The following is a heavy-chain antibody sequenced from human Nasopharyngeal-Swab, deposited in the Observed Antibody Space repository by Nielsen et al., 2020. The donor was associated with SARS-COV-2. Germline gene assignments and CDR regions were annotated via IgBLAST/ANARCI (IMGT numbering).Heavy chain of an antibody. Sequence: GESLKISCAASGFTFSSYTMNWVRQAPGMGLEWVSYISSSTSTIYYTDSVKGRFTVSRDNAKNSLYLQMNSLRAEDTAVYYCAREMASFDNWGQGTLVTVSS. D-gene: IGHD5-24*01. CDR3: AREMASFDN. V-gene: IGHV3-48*04. J-gene: IGHJ4*02. CDR1: GFTFSSYT. CDR2: ISSSTSTI.